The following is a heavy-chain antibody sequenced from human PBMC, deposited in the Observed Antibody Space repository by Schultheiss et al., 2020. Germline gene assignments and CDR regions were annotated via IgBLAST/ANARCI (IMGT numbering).Heavy chain of an antibody. V-gene: IGHV4-34*01. J-gene: IGHJ6*02. CDR2: INHSGST. Sequence: SETLSLTCAVYGGSFSGYYWSWIRQPPGKGLEWIGEINHSGSTNYNPSLKSRVTISVDTSKNQFSLKLSSVTAADTAVYYCARGKWLVLTAWAYYYYGMDVWGQGTTVTVSS. D-gene: IGHD2-21*02. CDR3: ARGKWLVLTAWAYYYYGMDV. CDR1: GGSFSGYY.